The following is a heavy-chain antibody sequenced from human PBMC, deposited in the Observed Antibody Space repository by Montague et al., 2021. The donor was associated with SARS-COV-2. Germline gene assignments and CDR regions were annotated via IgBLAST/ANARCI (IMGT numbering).Heavy chain of an antibody. V-gene: IGHV3-21*01. J-gene: IGHJ4*02. CDR2: ISSSSSYI. CDR3: ARDLNDYVWGSYRYFDF. Sequence: SLRLSCAASGFTFSSYSMNWVRQAPGKGLEWVSSISSSSSYIYYADSVKGRFTISRDNAKNSLYLQMNSLRAEDTAAYYCARDLNDYVWGSYRYFDFWGQGTLVTVSS. CDR1: GFTFSSYS. D-gene: IGHD3-16*02.